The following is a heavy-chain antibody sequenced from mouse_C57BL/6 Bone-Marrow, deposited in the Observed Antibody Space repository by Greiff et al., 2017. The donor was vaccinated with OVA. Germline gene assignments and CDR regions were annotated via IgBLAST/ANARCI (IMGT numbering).Heavy chain of an antibody. D-gene: IGHD2-3*01. CDR1: GFNIKDDY. CDR2: IDPENGDT. J-gene: IGHJ3*01. V-gene: IGHV14-4*01. Sequence: EVQLQESGAELVRPGASVKLSCTASGFNIKDDYMHWVKQRPEQGLEWIGWIDPENGDTEYASKFQGKATITADTSSNTAYLQLSSLTSEDTAVYYCTTGGLLRRFAYWGQGTLVTVSA. CDR3: TTGGLLRRFAY.